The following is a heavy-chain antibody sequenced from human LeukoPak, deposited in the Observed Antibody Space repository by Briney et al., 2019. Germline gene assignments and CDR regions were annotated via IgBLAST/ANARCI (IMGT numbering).Heavy chain of an antibody. V-gene: IGHV3-23*01. CDR3: AKHGRGNNSRDYFDY. CDR2: ISGGSGKT. J-gene: IGHJ4*02. CDR1: GFTFSNYA. D-gene: IGHD5-12*01. Sequence: GGSLRLSCAASGFTFSNYAMSWVRQAPGKGLEWVSPISGGSGKTYYTDSVKGRFTISRDHSESTLYLQMNSLRAEDTSVYHCAKHGRGNNSRDYFDYWGQGTLVTVSS.